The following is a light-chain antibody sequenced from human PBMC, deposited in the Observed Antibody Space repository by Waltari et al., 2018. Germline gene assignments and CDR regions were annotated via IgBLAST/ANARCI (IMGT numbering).Light chain of an antibody. Sequence: IVLTQSPATLSLSPGDRATLSCRASQSISNYLGWYQQKLGQAPRLLVYDASKRAAGIPARFSGSGFATDFTLTISSLEPEDFAVYYCQQRSEWPLTFGGGTKVEMK. CDR2: DAS. CDR3: QQRSEWPLT. J-gene: IGKJ4*01. V-gene: IGKV3-11*01. CDR1: QSISNY.